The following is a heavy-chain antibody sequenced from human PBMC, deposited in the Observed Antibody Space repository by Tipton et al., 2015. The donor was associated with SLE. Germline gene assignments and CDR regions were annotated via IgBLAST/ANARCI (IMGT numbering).Heavy chain of an antibody. Sequence: TLSLTCTVSSGSISSGSYYWSWIRQPAGQGLEWIGRIYTSGSTNYNPSLKSRVTISVDTSKNQFSLKLSSVTAADTAVHYCARERTGTTGDRDYWGQGTLVTVSS. J-gene: IGHJ4*02. D-gene: IGHD1-1*01. V-gene: IGHV4-61*02. CDR1: SGSISSGSYY. CDR3: ARERTGTTGDRDY. CDR2: IYTSGST.